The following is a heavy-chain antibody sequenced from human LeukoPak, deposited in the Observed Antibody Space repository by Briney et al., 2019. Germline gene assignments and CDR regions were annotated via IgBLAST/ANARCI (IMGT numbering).Heavy chain of an antibody. CDR3: ARVEPGIAAAGTFNWFDP. CDR1: GFPFSDYY. CDR2: ISSSGSTI. J-gene: IGHJ5*02. V-gene: IGHV3-11*01. D-gene: IGHD6-13*01. Sequence: GGSLRLSCAASGFPFSDYYMSWIRQAPGKGLEWVSYISSSGSTIYYADSVKGRFTISRDNAKNSLYLQMNSLRAEDTAVYYCARVEPGIAAAGTFNWFDPWGQGTLVTVSS.